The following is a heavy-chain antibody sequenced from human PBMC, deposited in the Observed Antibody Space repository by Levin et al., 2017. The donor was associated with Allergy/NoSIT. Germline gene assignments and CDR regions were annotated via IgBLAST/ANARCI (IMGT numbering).Heavy chain of an antibody. CDR1: GFTLSNYW. V-gene: IGHV3-7*03. CDR2: IKADGSAK. CDR3: ARARPRSGDFDH. D-gene: IGHD1-26*01. J-gene: IGHJ4*02. Sequence: GGSLRLSCAASGFTLSNYWMSWVRQAPGKGLEWVANIKADGSAKYYVDSVKGRFTISRDNANNSLFLQMSYLGVDDTAIYYCARARPRSGDFDHWGPGALVTVSS.